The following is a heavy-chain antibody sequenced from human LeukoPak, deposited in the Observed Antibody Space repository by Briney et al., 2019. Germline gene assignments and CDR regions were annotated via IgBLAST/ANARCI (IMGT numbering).Heavy chain of an antibody. CDR2: INHSGST. J-gene: IGHJ4*02. D-gene: IGHD6-13*01. Sequence: SETLSLTCAVYGGSFSGYYWSWIRQPPGKGLEWIGEINHSGSTNYNPSLKSRVTISVDTSKNQFSLKLSSVTAADTAVYYCARGWDSSSWYYFDYWGQGTLVTVSS. CDR3: ARGWDSSSWYYFDY. CDR1: GGSFSGYY. V-gene: IGHV4-34*01.